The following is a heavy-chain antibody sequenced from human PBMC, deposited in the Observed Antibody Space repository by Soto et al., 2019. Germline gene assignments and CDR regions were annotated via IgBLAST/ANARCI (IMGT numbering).Heavy chain of an antibody. Sequence: QVQLQQWGAGLLKPSETLSLTCAVYGGSVSSGSYYWSWIRQPPGKGLEWIGEMSHSGGSHFNPSLKRRVTISVDTSKNQCSLKMRSVTAADTALYYCARVERGTATTVVDAFDIWGPGTMVTVSS. J-gene: IGHJ3*02. CDR2: MSHSGGS. CDR1: GGSVSSGSYY. V-gene: IGHV4-34*01. D-gene: IGHD1-1*01. CDR3: ARVERGTATTVVDAFDI.